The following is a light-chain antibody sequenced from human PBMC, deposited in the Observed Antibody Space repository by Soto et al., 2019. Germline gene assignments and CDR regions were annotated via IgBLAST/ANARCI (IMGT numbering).Light chain of an antibody. CDR1: QTISSW. V-gene: IGKV1-5*01. J-gene: IGKJ1*01. Sequence: DIQMTQSPSTLSASVGDRVTITCRASQTISSWLAWYQQKPGKPPKLLIFDASTLQRGVPSRFSGSGSGTEFTLTVTSLQPEDFATYFCQQYDKYSTFGHGTKVDIK. CDR2: DAS. CDR3: QQYDKYST.